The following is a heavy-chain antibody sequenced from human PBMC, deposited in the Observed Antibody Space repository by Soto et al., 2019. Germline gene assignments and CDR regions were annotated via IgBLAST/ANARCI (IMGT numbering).Heavy chain of an antibody. CDR1: GGSISSYY. Sequence: SETLSLTCTVSGGSISSYYWSWIRQPPGKGLEWIGYIYHSGSTYYNPSLKSRVTISVDRSKNQFSLKLSSVTAADTAVYYCAVRGWDQKYYYGSGSQIPGYFDYWGQGTLVTVSS. CDR3: AVRGWDQKYYYGSGSQIPGYFDY. V-gene: IGHV4-59*04. J-gene: IGHJ4*02. D-gene: IGHD3-10*01. CDR2: IYHSGST.